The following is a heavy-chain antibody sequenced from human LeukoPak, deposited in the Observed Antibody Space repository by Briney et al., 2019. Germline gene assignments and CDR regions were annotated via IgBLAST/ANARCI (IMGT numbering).Heavy chain of an antibody. V-gene: IGHV3-11*06. CDR2: ISSSSSYT. CDR3: ARAITMVRGVNHDYFDY. Sequence: GGSLRLSCAASGFTFSDYYMSWIRQAPGKGLEWVSYISSSSSYTNYADSVKGRFTISRDNAKNSLYPQMNSLRAEDTAVYYCARAITMVRGVNHDYFDYWGQGTLVTVSS. D-gene: IGHD3-10*01. J-gene: IGHJ4*02. CDR1: GFTFSDYY.